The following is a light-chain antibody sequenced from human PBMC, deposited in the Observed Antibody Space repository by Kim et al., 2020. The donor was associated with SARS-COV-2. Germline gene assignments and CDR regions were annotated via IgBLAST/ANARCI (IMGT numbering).Light chain of an antibody. CDR3: QVWDDTVDVV. V-gene: IGLV3-21*04. CDR1: NIRSQN. J-gene: IGLJ2*01. Sequence: VAPGKTAKITCEGNNIRSQNVHWYQRKPGQAPVMVINYDNDRPSGIPERITGSKSGNTATLTITRVEVGDEADYFCQVWDDTVDVVFGGGTQLTVL. CDR2: YDN.